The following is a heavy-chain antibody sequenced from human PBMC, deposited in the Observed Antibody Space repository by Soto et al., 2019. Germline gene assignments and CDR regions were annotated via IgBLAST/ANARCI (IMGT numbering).Heavy chain of an antibody. D-gene: IGHD4-17*01. CDR1: GYTFTSYG. CDR3: AMDYGDRPEYFKH. V-gene: IGHV1-18*04. Sequence: GPDLQRPGASMKVSCKASGYTFTSYGISWVRQAPGQGLEWMAWISPLKGRTQYSQKAQGRVTLSTDTSSNTAYMEMTNLRVDDTAVYYCAMDYGDRPEYFKHWGQGTLVTVS. J-gene: IGHJ1*01. CDR2: ISPLKGRT.